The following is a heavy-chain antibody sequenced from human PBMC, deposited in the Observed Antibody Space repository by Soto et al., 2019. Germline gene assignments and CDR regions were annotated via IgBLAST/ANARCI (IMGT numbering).Heavy chain of an antibody. J-gene: IGHJ4*02. CDR3: AKDPDRYDYVWGTYRYTDH. V-gene: IGHV3-23*01. CDR2: ISTSGGRP. Sequence: GGSLRLSCTASGITFSNYAMSWVRQAPRNGLEWVSSISTSGGRPYYADSVKGRFTISRDNSKNTLYLQMNSLRVEDTAVYYCAKDPDRYDYVWGTYRYTDHWGQGTLVTVSS. CDR1: GITFSNYA. D-gene: IGHD3-16*02.